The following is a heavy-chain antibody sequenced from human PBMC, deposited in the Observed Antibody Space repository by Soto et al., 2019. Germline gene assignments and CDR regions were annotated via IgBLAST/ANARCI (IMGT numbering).Heavy chain of an antibody. Sequence: EVQLVESGGGLVQPGGSLRLSCEASGFTFSSYSMIWVRQAPGKGLEWVSSTSTTSSYIYYADSVKGRFTISRDNAKNSLYLLMNSLRAEDTAVYYCAREGSLYNDYISNCADYWGQGTLVTVSS. D-gene: IGHD4-4*01. CDR1: GFTFSSYS. J-gene: IGHJ4*02. CDR2: TSTTSSYI. V-gene: IGHV3-21*01. CDR3: AREGSLYNDYISNCADY.